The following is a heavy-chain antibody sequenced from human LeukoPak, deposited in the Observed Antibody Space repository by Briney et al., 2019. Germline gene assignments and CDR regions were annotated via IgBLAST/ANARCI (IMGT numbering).Heavy chain of an antibody. D-gene: IGHD3-10*01. V-gene: IGHV1-3*01. Sequence: GASVKVSCKASGYTFTSYAMHWVRQAPGQRLEWMGWINAGNGNTKYSQKFQGRVTITRDTSASTAYMELSCLRSEDTAVYYCAISGVRGVIRYYFDYWGQGTLVTVSS. CDR2: INAGNGNT. CDR1: GYTFTSYA. CDR3: AISGVRGVIRYYFDY. J-gene: IGHJ4*02.